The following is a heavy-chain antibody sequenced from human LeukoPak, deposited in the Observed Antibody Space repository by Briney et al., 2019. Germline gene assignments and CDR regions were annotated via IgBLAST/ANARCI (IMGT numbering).Heavy chain of an antibody. CDR3: AKDEAWRPAAD. Sequence: GGSLRLSCEASGFTFSIYPMSWVRQAQGRGLEWVSVISESGDVTHYADAMKGRFTISRDNAKNTLNLQMNSLRAEDTAIYFCAKDEAWRPAADWGQGTLVTVSS. J-gene: IGHJ4*02. CDR2: ISESGDVT. V-gene: IGHV3-23*01. CDR1: GFTFSIYP. D-gene: IGHD2-2*01.